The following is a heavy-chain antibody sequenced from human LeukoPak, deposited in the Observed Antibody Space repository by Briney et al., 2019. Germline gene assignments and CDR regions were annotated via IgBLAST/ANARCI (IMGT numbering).Heavy chain of an antibody. J-gene: IGHJ6*02. CDR1: GFTFSSYA. V-gene: IGHV3-64D*06. CDR3: VTRGGWPHSPSLHYYYYGMDV. Sequence: GGSLRLSCSASGFTFSSYAMHWVRQAPGKGLEYVSAISSNGGSTYYADSVKGRFTISRDNSKNTLYLQMSSLRAEDTAVYYCVTRGGWPHSPSLHYYYYGMDVWGQGTTVTVSS. D-gene: IGHD2-15*01. CDR2: ISSNGGST.